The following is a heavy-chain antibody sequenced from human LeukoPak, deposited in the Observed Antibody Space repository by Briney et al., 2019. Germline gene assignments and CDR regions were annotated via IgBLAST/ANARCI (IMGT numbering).Heavy chain of an antibody. CDR2: IKGKADGGTA. V-gene: IGHV3-15*01. CDR1: GFTFSNAW. D-gene: IGHD3-22*01. Sequence: GGSLRLSCVASGFTFSNAWMTWVRQAPGKGLEWVGRIKGKADGGTADHAAPVKGRFNISRDDSKNTLYLQMNSLKTEDTAVYFCTRNYYDRTGSLFYWGQGTLATVSS. CDR3: TRNYYDRTGSLFY. J-gene: IGHJ4*02.